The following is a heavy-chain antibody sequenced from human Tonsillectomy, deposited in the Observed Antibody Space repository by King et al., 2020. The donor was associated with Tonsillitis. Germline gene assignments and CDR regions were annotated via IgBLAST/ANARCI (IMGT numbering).Heavy chain of an antibody. CDR2: IYHSGSI. Sequence: VQLQESGPGLVKSSGTLSLTCAVSVGYISSSYWWSWVRQPPGKGLGWIGEIYHSGSIKYNTSLKSRVTISVEKSKNQFSLKLSSVTAADTAVYYCARVGNDFWSGRFYGMDVWGKGTTVTVSS. V-gene: IGHV4-4*02. J-gene: IGHJ6*04. CDR3: ARVGNDFWSGRFYGMDV. D-gene: IGHD3-3*01. CDR1: VGYISSSYW.